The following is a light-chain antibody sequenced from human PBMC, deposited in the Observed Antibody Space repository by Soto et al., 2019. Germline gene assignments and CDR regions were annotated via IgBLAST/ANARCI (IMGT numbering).Light chain of an antibody. Sequence: DIQMTQSPSSLSASVGDRVTITCRASQSISNSVNWYHQKPGKVPKVLIHAASSLQSGVPLRFSGSGSGTDFTLTISSLQPEDFATYYCHQRSNWPLTFGGGTKLEIK. V-gene: IGKV1-39*01. CDR2: AAS. CDR3: HQRSNWPLT. CDR1: QSISNS. J-gene: IGKJ4*01.